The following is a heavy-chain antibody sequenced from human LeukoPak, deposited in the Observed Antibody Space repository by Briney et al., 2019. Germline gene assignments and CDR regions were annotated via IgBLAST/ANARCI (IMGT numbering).Heavy chain of an antibody. CDR1: GYTFTSYY. CDR3: ARGESSNWYATDY. D-gene: IGHD6-13*01. V-gene: IGHV1-46*01. Sequence: ASVKVSCKASGYTFTSYYMHCVRQAPGQGLEWMGIINPSSGSTSYAQKFQGGVTMTRDMSTSTVYMELSSLRSEDTAVYYCARGESSNWYATDYWGQGTLVTVSS. J-gene: IGHJ4*02. CDR2: INPSSGST.